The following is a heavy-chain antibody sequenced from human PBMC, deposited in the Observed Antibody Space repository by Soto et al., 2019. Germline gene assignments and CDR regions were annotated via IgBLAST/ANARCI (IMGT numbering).Heavy chain of an antibody. CDR2: INHSGST. D-gene: IGHD3-22*01. CDR1: GGSFSGYY. CDR3: ARGHDLYYYDSSGYYCDY. J-gene: IGHJ4*02. Sequence: ETLSLTCAVYGGSFSGYYWSWIRQPPGKGLEWIGEINHSGSTNYNPSLKSRVTISVDTSKNQFSLKLSSVTAADTAVYYCARGHDLYYYDSSGYYCDYWGQGTLVTVSS. V-gene: IGHV4-34*01.